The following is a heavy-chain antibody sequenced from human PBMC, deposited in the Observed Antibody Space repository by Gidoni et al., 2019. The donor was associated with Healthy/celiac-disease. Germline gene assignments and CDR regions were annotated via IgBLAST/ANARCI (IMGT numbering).Heavy chain of an antibody. CDR3: AKVWAYCGGDCYLGLGAFDI. Sequence: EVQLLESGGGLVQPGGSLRLSCAASGSTFRRSSMSWVRQAPGKGLEWVSAISGSGGSTYYEDSVKGRFTISRDNSKNTLYLQMNSLRAEDTAVYYCAKVWAYCGGDCYLGLGAFDIWGQGTMVTVSS. CDR1: GSTFRRSS. CDR2: ISGSGGST. J-gene: IGHJ3*02. V-gene: IGHV3-23*01. D-gene: IGHD2-21*01.